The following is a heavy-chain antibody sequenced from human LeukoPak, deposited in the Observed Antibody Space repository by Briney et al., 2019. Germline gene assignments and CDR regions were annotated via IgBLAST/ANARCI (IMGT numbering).Heavy chain of an antibody. CDR3: ARLPLYGSGLGFDY. CDR2: ISYDGSNK. J-gene: IGHJ4*02. Sequence: GGSLRLSCAASGFTFSSYAMHWVRQAPGKGLEWVAVISYDGSNKYYADSVKGRFTISRDNSKNTLYLQMNSLRAEDTAVYYCARLPLYGSGLGFDYWGQGTLVTVSS. CDR1: GFTFSSYA. V-gene: IGHV3-30*04. D-gene: IGHD3-10*01.